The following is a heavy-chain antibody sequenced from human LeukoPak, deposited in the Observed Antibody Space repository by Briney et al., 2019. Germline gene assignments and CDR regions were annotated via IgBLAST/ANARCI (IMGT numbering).Heavy chain of an antibody. CDR1: GFTFSNYV. D-gene: IGHD2/OR15-2a*01. J-gene: IGHJ4*02. CDR2: ISGRGGST. CDR3: AKEYDSTTYYPDY. V-gene: IGHV3-23*01. Sequence: GESLRLSCAASGFTFSNYVMTWVGQAPGKGLEWVSSISGRGGSTYYADSVKGRFTIPRDNSKNTLYLQINRLRAEDTAVYSCAKEYDSTTYYPDYWGQGTLVTVSS.